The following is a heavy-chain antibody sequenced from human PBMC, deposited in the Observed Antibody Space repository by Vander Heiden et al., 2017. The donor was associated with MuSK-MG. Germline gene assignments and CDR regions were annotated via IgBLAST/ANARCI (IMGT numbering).Heavy chain of an antibody. CDR3: AFQYSGWIDY. V-gene: IGHV4-34*01. D-gene: IGHD5-12*01. J-gene: IGHJ4*02. Sequence: GLEWIGEINHSGSTNYNPSLKSRVTILIDMSKNQFSLRLSSVTAADTAVYYCAFQYSGWIDYWGQGTLVTVSS. CDR2: INHSGST.